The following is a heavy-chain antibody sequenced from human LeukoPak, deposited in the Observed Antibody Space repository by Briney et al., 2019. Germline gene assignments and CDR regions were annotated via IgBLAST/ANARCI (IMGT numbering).Heavy chain of an antibody. CDR3: ARHSSGWYDDY. CDR2: IYYSGST. Sequence: SETLSLTCTVSGGXISSSSYYWGWIRQPPGKGLEWIGSIYYSGSTYYNPSLKSRVTISVDTSKNQFSLKLSSVTAADTAVYYCARHSSGWYDDYWGQGTLVTVSS. CDR1: GGXISSSSYY. J-gene: IGHJ4*02. V-gene: IGHV4-39*01. D-gene: IGHD6-19*01.